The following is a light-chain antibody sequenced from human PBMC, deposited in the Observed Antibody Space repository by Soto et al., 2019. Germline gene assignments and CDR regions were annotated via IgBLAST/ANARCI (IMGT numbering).Light chain of an antibody. Sequence: QSVLTQPPSASGSPGQSVTISCTGTSSDVGGYNYVSWYQQHPGKAPKLMIHEVSKRPSGVPDRFSGSKSGNTASLTVSGLQAEDEADYYCNSYAGSNNWVFGGGTKVTVL. CDR2: EVS. CDR1: SSDVGGYNY. V-gene: IGLV2-8*01. CDR3: NSYAGSNNWV. J-gene: IGLJ3*02.